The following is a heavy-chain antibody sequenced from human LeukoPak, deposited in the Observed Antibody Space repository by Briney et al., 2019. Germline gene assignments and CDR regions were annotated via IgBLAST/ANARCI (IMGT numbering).Heavy chain of an antibody. CDR1: GFTFDDYG. J-gene: IGHJ3*02. V-gene: IGHV3-20*04. CDR3: AREYYYDSSGYVAFDI. CDR2: INWNGGST. D-gene: IGHD3-22*01. Sequence: PGGSLRLSCAASGFTFDDYGMSRVRQAPGKGLEWVSGINWNGGSTGYADSVKGRFTISRDNAKNSLYLQMNSLRAEDTALYYCAREYYYDSSGYVAFDIWGQGTMVTVSS.